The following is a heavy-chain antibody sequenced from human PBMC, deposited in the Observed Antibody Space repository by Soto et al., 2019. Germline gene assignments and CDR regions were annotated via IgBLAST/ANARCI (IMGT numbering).Heavy chain of an antibody. CDR2: ISGSGEMT. Sequence: PGGSLGLSCAASGFTFRGDAMSWVRQAPGKGLEWVSSISGSGEMTHYADSVKGRFTISRDNAKNTLYLQMESLRAEDTALYYCARSEMTYNWNDWGQGALVTVSS. J-gene: IGHJ4*02. CDR1: GFTFRGDA. V-gene: IGHV3-23*01. D-gene: IGHD1-20*01. CDR3: ARSEMTYNWND.